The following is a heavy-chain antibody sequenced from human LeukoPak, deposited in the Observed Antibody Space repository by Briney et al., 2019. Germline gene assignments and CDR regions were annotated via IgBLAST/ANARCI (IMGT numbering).Heavy chain of an antibody. V-gene: IGHV4-59*08. Sequence: SETLSLTCTVSGGFITNYHWSWIRQPPGKGLEWIGYISYSGSPNYNPSLKSRVTISVDTSKNQFSLKLTSVTATDTALYFCARSPYYGTNSRGTFDIWGQGTLVTVSS. J-gene: IGHJ3*02. CDR1: GGFITNYH. CDR3: ARSPYYGTNSRGTFDI. CDR2: ISYSGSP. D-gene: IGHD4-23*01.